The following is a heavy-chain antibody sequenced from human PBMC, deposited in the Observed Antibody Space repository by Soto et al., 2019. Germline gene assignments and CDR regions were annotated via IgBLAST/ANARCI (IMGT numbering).Heavy chain of an antibody. D-gene: IGHD6-19*01. CDR2: IYHSGST. CDR1: GGSISSGGYS. Sequence: QLQLQESGSGLVKPSQTLSLTCAVSGGSISSGGYSWSWIRQPPGKGLEWIGYIYHSGSTYYNPSLQGRVTISVDRSKNQSSLKLSSVTAADTAVYYCARAGGLGAVAADYWGQGTLVTVSS. CDR3: ARAGGLGAVAADY. V-gene: IGHV4-30-2*01. J-gene: IGHJ4*02.